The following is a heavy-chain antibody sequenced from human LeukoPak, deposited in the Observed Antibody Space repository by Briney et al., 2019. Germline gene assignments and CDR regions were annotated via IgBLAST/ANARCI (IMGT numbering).Heavy chain of an antibody. CDR2: IYSGGST. CDR1: GFTFSSYW. Sequence: GGSLRLSCSASGFTFSSYWMRWVRQAPGKGLDWVSVIYSGGSTYYADSVKGRFTISRDNSKNTLFLQMNSLRAEDTAVYYCARKAVTRNYFDYWGQGTLVTVSS. J-gene: IGHJ4*02. D-gene: IGHD4-17*01. V-gene: IGHV3-53*01. CDR3: ARKAVTRNYFDY.